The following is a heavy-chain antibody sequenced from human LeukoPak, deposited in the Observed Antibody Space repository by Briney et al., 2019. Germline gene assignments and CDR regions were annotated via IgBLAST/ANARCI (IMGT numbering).Heavy chain of an antibody. CDR2: ISLTGANT. J-gene: IGHJ5*02. Sequence: PGGSLRLSCVMSGATFNTYAMSWVRQAPGGGLEWVSSISLTGANTYYAEAVKGRFTISRDNSKDTVYLQMSSLRAEDTAVYYCAGYFDRYEHYYLDWFDPWGQGTLVTVSS. CDR1: GATFNTYA. V-gene: IGHV3-23*01. D-gene: IGHD3-22*01. CDR3: AGYFDRYEHYYLDWFDP.